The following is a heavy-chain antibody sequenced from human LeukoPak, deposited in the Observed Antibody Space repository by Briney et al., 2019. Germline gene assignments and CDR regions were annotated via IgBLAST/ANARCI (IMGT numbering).Heavy chain of an antibody. Sequence: SVKVSCKASGGTFSSYAISWVRQAPGQGLEWMGGIIPIFGTANYAQKFQGRVTMTEDTSTDTAYMELSSLRSEDTAVYYCATTYYGDYDLGYWGQGTLVTVSS. V-gene: IGHV1-69*06. J-gene: IGHJ4*02. D-gene: IGHD4-17*01. CDR2: IIPIFGTA. CDR3: ATTYYGDYDLGY. CDR1: GGTFSSYA.